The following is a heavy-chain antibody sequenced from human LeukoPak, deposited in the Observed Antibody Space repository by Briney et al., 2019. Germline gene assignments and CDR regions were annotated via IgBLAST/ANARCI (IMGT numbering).Heavy chain of an antibody. J-gene: IGHJ4*02. CDR2: IRYDASNE. Sequence: GGSLRLSCAASGFTFSSYGMHWVRQAPGKGLEWMAFIRYDASNEYYADSVKGRLTITRDNSKNTLYLQMKSLRPEDTAVYYCARGTGRYCSSTSCTADYWGQGTLVTVSS. V-gene: IGHV3-30*02. CDR3: ARGTGRYCSSTSCTADY. D-gene: IGHD2-2*01. CDR1: GFTFSSYG.